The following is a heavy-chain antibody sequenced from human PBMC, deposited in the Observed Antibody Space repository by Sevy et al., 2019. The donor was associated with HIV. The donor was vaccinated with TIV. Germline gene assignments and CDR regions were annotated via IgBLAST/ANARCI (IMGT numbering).Heavy chain of an antibody. Sequence: ASVKVSCKASGYTFTSYGISWVRQAPGEGLEWMGRISAYNGNTNYAQKLQGRVTMTTDTSTSTAYMELRSLRSDDTAVYYCATGIAVAGTWYYFDYWGQGTLVTVSS. J-gene: IGHJ4*02. V-gene: IGHV1-18*01. D-gene: IGHD6-19*01. CDR1: GYTFTSYG. CDR3: ATGIAVAGTWYYFDY. CDR2: ISAYNGNT.